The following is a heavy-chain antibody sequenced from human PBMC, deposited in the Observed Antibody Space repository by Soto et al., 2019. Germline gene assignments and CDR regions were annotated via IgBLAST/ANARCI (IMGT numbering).Heavy chain of an antibody. CDR1: GGSFSGYY. V-gene: IGHV4-34*01. CDR3: ARVHSYYYGSGRYYFDY. CDR2: INHSGST. D-gene: IGHD3-10*01. J-gene: IGHJ4*02. Sequence: QVQLQQWGAGLLKPSETLSLTCAVYGGSFSGYYWSWIRQPPGKGLEWIGEINHSGSTNYNPSLKSRVTRSVDTAKNQFSLKLSSVTAADTAVYYCARVHSYYYGSGRYYFDYWGQGTLVTVSS.